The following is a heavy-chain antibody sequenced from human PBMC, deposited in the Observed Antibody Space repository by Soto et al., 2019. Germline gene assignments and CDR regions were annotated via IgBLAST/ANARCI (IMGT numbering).Heavy chain of an antibody. CDR3: ARLAPCNSGICYSRPLDY. J-gene: IGHJ4*02. D-gene: IGHD2-15*01. V-gene: IGHV1-18*01. Sequence: QVQLLQSGGEVKKPRASVKVSCKASGYTFATYGIGWVRQAPGQGLEWMGWITPQNGDTNYAQKLQGRVTMTTEISTSTAYMDVRSLRSDDTAVYSCARLAPCNSGICYSRPLDYWGQGTLVTVSS. CDR2: ITPQNGDT. CDR1: GYTFATYG.